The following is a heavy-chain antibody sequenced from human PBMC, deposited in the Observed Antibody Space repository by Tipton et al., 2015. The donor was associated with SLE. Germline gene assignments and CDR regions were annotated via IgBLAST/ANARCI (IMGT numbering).Heavy chain of an antibody. D-gene: IGHD5-12*01. V-gene: IGHV1-8*01. Sequence: QSGPEVKKPGASVKVSCKASGYTFTSYDINWVRQATGQGLEWMGWMNPNSGNTGYAQKFQGRVTMTRNTSISTAYMELSSLRSEDTAVYYRARATKQVVATSRNAFDIWGQGTMVTVSS. J-gene: IGHJ3*02. CDR3: ARATKQVVATSRNAFDI. CDR1: GYTFTSYD. CDR2: MNPNSGNT.